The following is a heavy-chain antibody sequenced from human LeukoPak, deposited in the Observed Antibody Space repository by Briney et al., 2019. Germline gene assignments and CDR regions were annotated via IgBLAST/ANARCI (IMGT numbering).Heavy chain of an antibody. CDR1: GGIISSSSYY. CDR2: LYYGGST. Sequence: SETLSLTXAVSGGIISSSSYYWGWIRQPPGKGLEWVGSLYYGGSTYYNPSLKSRVAISVDTSKNHLSLKLSSVTAADTAVYYCARLDYDSSGYYFFEYWGRGTLVTVSS. D-gene: IGHD3-22*01. J-gene: IGHJ4*02. CDR3: ARLDYDSSGYYFFEY. V-gene: IGHV4-39*02.